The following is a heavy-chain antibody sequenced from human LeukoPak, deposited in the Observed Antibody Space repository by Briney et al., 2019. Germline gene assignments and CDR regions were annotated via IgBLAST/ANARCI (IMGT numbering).Heavy chain of an antibody. CDR1: GITFTNYW. Sequence: GGSLRLSCAASGITFTNYWMSWVRQAPGKGLELVANIKQDRSEKYYVDSVKGRFTISRDNAKNSLYLQMNSLRAEDTALYYCARGGVDCSGGSCYSDWYFDLWGRGTLVTVSS. J-gene: IGHJ2*01. V-gene: IGHV3-7*03. D-gene: IGHD2-15*01. CDR3: ARGGVDCSGGSCYSDWYFDL. CDR2: IKQDRSEK.